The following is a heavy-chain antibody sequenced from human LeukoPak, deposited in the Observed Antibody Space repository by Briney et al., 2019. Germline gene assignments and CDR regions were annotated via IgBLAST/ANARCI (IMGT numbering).Heavy chain of an antibody. V-gene: IGHV3-74*01. CDR3: ARDPTSVPRTFMDV. Sequence: GGSLRLSCTASRFTFSSYTMNWVRQAPGKGLVWVSRINSDGSSTSYADSVKGRFTISRDNAKNTLYLQMDSLRAEDTAVYYCARDPTSVPRTFMDVWGKGTTVTVSS. CDR2: INSDGSST. CDR1: RFTFSSYT. J-gene: IGHJ6*03.